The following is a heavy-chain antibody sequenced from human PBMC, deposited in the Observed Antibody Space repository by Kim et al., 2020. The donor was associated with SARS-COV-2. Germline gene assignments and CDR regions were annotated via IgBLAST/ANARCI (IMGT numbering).Heavy chain of an antibody. D-gene: IGHD3-9*01. CDR1: GFTFSSYG. CDR3: AKDRLGYDILTGYITSYYFDY. J-gene: IGHJ4*02. V-gene: IGHV3-33*06. Sequence: GGSLRLSCAASGFTFSSYGMHWVRQAPGKGLEWVAVIWYDGSNKYYADSVKGRFTISRDNSKNTLYLQMNSLRAEDTAVYYCAKDRLGYDILTGYITSYYFDYWGQGTLVTVSS. CDR2: IWYDGSNK.